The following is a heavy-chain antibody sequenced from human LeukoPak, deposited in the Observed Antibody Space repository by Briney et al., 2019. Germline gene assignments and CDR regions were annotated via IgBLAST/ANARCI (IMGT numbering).Heavy chain of an antibody. J-gene: IGHJ4*02. D-gene: IGHD3-16*02. CDR3: ARGHDYVWGSYRYSYYFDY. CDR2: ISSNGGST. Sequence: AGGSLRLSCAASGFTFSSYAMHWVRQAPGKGLEYVSAISSNGGSTYYANSVKGRFTISRDNSKNTRYLQMGSLRAEDMAVYYCARGHDYVWGSYRYSYYFDYWGQGTLVTVSS. V-gene: IGHV3-64*01. CDR1: GFTFSSYA.